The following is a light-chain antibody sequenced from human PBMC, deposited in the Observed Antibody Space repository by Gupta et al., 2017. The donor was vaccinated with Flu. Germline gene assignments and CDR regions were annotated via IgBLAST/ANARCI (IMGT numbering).Light chain of an antibody. J-gene: IGKJ1*01. Sequence: EIMLTQSPGTLSLSLGERVTLSCRASQTVPSSFLAWYQQRPGQAPRLLVYGASSRATGIPARFSGDGSGTEFSLSISRREREDFAVYYCQQEGNAPVTFGQGTKLDIK. V-gene: IGKV3-20*01. CDR1: QTVPSSF. CDR2: GAS. CDR3: QQEGNAPVT.